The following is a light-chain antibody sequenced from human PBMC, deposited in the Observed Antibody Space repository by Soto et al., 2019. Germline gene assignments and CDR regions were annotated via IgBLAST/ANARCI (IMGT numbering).Light chain of an antibody. CDR2: RAS. Sequence: DIQMTQSPSTLSASVGDRVTITCRASQIISRWLAWYQQKPGKAPNLLIYRASSLESGVPSRFSGSGSGTEFTLTISSLQPDDLATYSCQQYNTYPYTFGQGTKLEIK. J-gene: IGKJ2*01. V-gene: IGKV1-5*03. CDR1: QIISRW. CDR3: QQYNTYPYT.